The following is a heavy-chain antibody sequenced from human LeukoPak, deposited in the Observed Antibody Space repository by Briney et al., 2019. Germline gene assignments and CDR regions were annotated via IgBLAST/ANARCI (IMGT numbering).Heavy chain of an antibody. J-gene: IGHJ4*02. CDR2: INPNSGGT. D-gene: IGHD3-16*02. Sequence: GASVKVSCKASGYTFTGYYMHWVRQAPGQGLEWMGWINPNSGGTNYAQKFQGRVTMTRDTSISTAYMELSRLRSDDTAVYYCARDLGDYVWGSYRPLSFDYWGQGTLVTVSS. CDR1: GYTFTGYY. V-gene: IGHV1-2*02. CDR3: ARDLGDYVWGSYRPLSFDY.